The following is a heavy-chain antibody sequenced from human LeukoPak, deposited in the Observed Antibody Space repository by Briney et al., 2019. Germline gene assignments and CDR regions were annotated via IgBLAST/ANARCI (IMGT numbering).Heavy chain of an antibody. V-gene: IGHV4-39*07. Sequence: SETLSLTCTDSGGSISSSSYYWGWIRQPPGKGLEWIGSIYYSGSTYYNPSLKSRVTISVDTSKNQFSLKLSSVTAADTAVYYCARRLDCFDYWGQGTLVTVSS. CDR3: ARRLDCFDY. D-gene: IGHD2-15*01. J-gene: IGHJ4*02. CDR1: GGSISSSSYY. CDR2: IYYSGST.